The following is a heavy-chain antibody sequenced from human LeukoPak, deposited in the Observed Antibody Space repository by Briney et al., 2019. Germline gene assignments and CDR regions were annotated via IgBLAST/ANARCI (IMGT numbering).Heavy chain of an antibody. Sequence: GGSLRLSCAASGFTFSSFGMNWVRQAPGKGLEWVANVKQDGSEKYYVDSVKGRFTISRDNAKNSLYLQMNSLRAEDTAVYYCARGTTVSSSLLYWGQGTLVTVSS. J-gene: IGHJ4*02. CDR2: VKQDGSEK. V-gene: IGHV3-7*01. D-gene: IGHD6-6*01. CDR1: GFTFSSFG. CDR3: ARGTTVSSSLLY.